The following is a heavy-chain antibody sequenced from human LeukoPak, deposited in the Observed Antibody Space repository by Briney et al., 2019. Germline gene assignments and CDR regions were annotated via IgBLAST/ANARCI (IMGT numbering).Heavy chain of an antibody. CDR2: IYHDGSER. D-gene: IGHD1-26*01. J-gene: IGHJ4*02. CDR1: GFTFITSW. Sequence: GGSLRLSCFASGFTFITSWMTWVRQAPGKGLEWVANIYHDGSERNYVDSVKGRFTISRDNAKNSVYLQMNSLRPDDTAVYFCARYRGASDLDYWGQGTLVTVSS. CDR3: ARYRGASDLDY. V-gene: IGHV3-7*05.